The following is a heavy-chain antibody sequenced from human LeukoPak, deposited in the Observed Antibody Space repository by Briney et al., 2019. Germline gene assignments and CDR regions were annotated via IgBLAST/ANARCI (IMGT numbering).Heavy chain of an antibody. V-gene: IGHV4-59*01. CDR1: GGSISSYY. CDR3: ARGGAGFGDSSDWFDP. Sequence: SETLSLTCTVSGGSISSYYWSWIRQPPGKGLEWIGYIHYSGSTNYNPSLKSRVTISVDTSKNQFSLKLSSVTAADTAVYYCARGGAGFGDSSDWFDPWGQGTLVTVSS. CDR2: IHYSGST. D-gene: IGHD3-10*01. J-gene: IGHJ5*02.